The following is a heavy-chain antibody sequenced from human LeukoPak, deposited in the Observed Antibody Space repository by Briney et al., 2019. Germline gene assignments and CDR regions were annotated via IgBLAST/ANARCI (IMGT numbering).Heavy chain of an antibody. CDR2: IPYDGSDK. Sequence: GGSLRLSCAASGFTFSAFGMHWVRQAPGKGLEWVTFIPYDGSDKYYADSVKGRFTISRDNSKNTLYLQMNNMRTEGTAVYYCAKDIQLWLFDYWGQGTLVTVSS. J-gene: IGHJ4*02. CDR1: GFTFSAFG. D-gene: IGHD5-18*01. CDR3: AKDIQLWLFDY. V-gene: IGHV3-30*02.